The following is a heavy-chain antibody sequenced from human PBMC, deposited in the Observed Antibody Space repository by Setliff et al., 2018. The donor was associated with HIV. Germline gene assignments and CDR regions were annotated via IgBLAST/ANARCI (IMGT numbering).Heavy chain of an antibody. Sequence: GASVKVSCKASGYTFTGYYMHWVRQAPGQGLEWMGWINPNSAGTNYAQKFQGRVTMTRDTSISTAYMELSRLRSDDTAVYYCAGGYYYYDSSGRYYGMDVWGQGTTVTVSS. CDR3: AGGYYYYDSSGRYYGMDV. V-gene: IGHV1-2*02. J-gene: IGHJ6*02. CDR2: INPNSAGT. D-gene: IGHD3-22*01. CDR1: GYTFTGYY.